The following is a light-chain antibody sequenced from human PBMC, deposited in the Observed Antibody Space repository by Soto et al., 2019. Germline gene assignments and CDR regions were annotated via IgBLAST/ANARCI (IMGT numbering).Light chain of an antibody. Sequence: EIVLTQSPGTLSLSPGERATLSSRATQTIPRNYLAWYQQKPGQAPRLLIHDASSRASGIPDRFSGSGSGTNFTLTISRLEPEDFAVYYCQQHFGAPFTFGPGTKVDIK. CDR3: QQHFGAPFT. CDR1: QTIPRNY. CDR2: DAS. V-gene: IGKV3-20*01. J-gene: IGKJ3*01.